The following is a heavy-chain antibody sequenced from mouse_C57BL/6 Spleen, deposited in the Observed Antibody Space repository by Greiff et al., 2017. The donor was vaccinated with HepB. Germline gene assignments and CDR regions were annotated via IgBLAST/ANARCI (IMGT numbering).Heavy chain of an antibody. CDR3: TRGENSNAMDY. CDR2: IDPETGGT. Sequence: QVQLKESGAELVRPGASVTLSCKASGYTFTDYEMHWVKQTPVHGLEWIGAIDPETGGTAYNQKFKGKAILTADKSSSTAYMELRSLTSEDSAVYYCTRGENSNAMDYWGQGTSVTVSS. D-gene: IGHD2-5*01. V-gene: IGHV1-15*01. J-gene: IGHJ4*01. CDR1: GYTFTDYE.